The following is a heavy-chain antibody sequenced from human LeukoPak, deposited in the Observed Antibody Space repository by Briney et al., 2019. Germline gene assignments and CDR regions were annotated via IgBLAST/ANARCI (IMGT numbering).Heavy chain of an antibody. CDR3: AKSGWLDN. Sequence: PGGSLRLSCAASGFTISIIGMSWVRQAPGKGLEWVSTINEGGEDTYYANSVKGRFTVSRDNSRNTLYLQMNSLRVEDTAVYYCAKSGWLDNLGQGTLVTVSS. CDR2: INEGGEDT. CDR1: GFTISIIG. J-gene: IGHJ4*02. V-gene: IGHV3-23*01. D-gene: IGHD6-19*01.